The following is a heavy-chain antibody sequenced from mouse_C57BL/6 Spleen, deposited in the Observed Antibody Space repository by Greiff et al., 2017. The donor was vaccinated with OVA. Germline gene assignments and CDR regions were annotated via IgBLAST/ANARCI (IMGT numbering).Heavy chain of an antibody. CDR3: ARSDYGNYWWYFDD. D-gene: IGHD2-1*01. Sequence: QVQLKQPGAELVMPGASVKLSCKASGYTFTSYWMHWVKQRPGQGLEWIGEIDPSDSYTNYNQKFKGTSTLTVDNSSSTAYMQLSSLTSEDSAVYDWARSDYGNYWWYFDDWGTGTTVTVSS. CDR2: IDPSDSYT. J-gene: IGHJ1*03. CDR1: GYTFTSYW. V-gene: IGHV1-69*01.